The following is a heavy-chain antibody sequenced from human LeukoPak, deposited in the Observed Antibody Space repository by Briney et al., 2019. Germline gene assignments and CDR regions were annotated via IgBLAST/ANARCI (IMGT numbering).Heavy chain of an antibody. CDR1: GFTVSSNY. J-gene: IGHJ4*02. CDR2: IYSSGST. V-gene: IGHV3-66*01. Sequence: PGGSLRLSCAASGFTVSSNYMSWVRQAPGKGLEWVSVIYSSGSTYYADSVKGRFTISRDNSKNTLYLQMNSLRAEDTAVYYCARTRYCSGGSCFDYWGQGTLVTVSS. D-gene: IGHD2-15*01. CDR3: ARTRYCSGGSCFDY.